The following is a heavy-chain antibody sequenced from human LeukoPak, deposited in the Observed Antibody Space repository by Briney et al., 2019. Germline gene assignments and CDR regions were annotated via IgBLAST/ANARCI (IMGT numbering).Heavy chain of an antibody. J-gene: IGHJ4*02. Sequence: SETLSLTCTVSGGSISSYYWSWIRQPPGKGLEWIGYIYYSGSTNYNPSLKSRVTISVDTSKNQFSLKLSSVTAADTAVYYCARDGSFYDSSGYRYWGQGTLVTVSS. CDR3: ARDGSFYDSSGYRY. V-gene: IGHV4-59*01. D-gene: IGHD3-22*01. CDR1: GGSISSYY. CDR2: IYYSGST.